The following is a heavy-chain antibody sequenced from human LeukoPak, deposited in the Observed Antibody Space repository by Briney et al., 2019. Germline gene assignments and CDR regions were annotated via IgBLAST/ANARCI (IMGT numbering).Heavy chain of an antibody. J-gene: IGHJ5*02. Sequence: SETLSLTCAVYGGSFSGYYWSWIRQPPGKGLEWIGEINHSGSTNYNPSLKSRVTISVDTSKNQFSLKLSSVTAADTAVYYCARSGSEWLVIRYNWFDPWGQGTLVTVSS. CDR2: INHSGST. V-gene: IGHV4-34*01. CDR3: ARSGSEWLVIRYNWFDP. D-gene: IGHD6-19*01. CDR1: GGSFSGYY.